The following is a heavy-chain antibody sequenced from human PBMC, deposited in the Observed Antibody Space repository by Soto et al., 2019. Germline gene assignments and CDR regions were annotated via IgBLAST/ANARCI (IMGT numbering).Heavy chain of an antibody. CDR1: GYTFTGYY. CDR3: ARSGLAAFSVTNYYYGMDV. D-gene: IGHD4-4*01. J-gene: IGHJ6*02. CDR2: INPNSGGT. Sequence: ASVKVSCKASGYTFTGYYMHWVRQAPGQGLEWMGWINPNSGGTNYAQKFQGWVTMTRDTSISTAYMELSRLRSDDTAVYYCARSGLAAFSVTNYYYGMDVWGQGTTVTVSS. V-gene: IGHV1-2*04.